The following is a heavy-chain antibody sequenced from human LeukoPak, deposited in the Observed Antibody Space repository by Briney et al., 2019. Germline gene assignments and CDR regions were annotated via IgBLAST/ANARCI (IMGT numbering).Heavy chain of an antibody. D-gene: IGHD2-21*02. V-gene: IGHV4-59*01. CDR1: GGSISSYY. CDR3: ARLYCGGDCYRNWFDP. Sequence: SETLSLTCTVSGGSISSYYWSWIRQPPGKGLEWIGYIYYSGSTNYNPSLKSRVTISVDTSKNQFSLKLSSVTAADTAVYYCARLYCGGDCYRNWFDPWGQGTLVTVSS. J-gene: IGHJ5*02. CDR2: IYYSGST.